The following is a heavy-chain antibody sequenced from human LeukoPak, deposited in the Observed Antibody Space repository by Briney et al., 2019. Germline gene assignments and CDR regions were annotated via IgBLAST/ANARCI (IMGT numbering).Heavy chain of an antibody. CDR2: IYYSGST. V-gene: IGHV4-39*01. Sequence: WVGQPPGKGLEWIGSIYYSGSTYYNPSLKRRVTISVDTSENQFSLKLSSVTAADTAVYYCARVGYCNGGSCYSFGYWGQDTIVPVSS. J-gene: IGHJ1*01. D-gene: IGHD2-15*01. CDR3: ARVGYCNGGSCYSFGY.